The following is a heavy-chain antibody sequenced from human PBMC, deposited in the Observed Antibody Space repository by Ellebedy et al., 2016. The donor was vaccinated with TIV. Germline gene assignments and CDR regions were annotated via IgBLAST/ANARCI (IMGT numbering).Heavy chain of an antibody. CDR3: ASSSSELYYYYGMDV. CDR1: GYSFTSYW. D-gene: IGHD3-22*01. V-gene: IGHV5-51*01. CDR2: IYPGDSDT. J-gene: IGHJ6*02. Sequence: GESLKISXKGSGYSFTSYWIGWVRQMPGKGLEWMGIIYPGDSDTRYSPCFQGQVTMSADKSLSTAYLQWSSLKASDTAMYYCASSSSELYYYYGMDVWGQGTTVTVSS.